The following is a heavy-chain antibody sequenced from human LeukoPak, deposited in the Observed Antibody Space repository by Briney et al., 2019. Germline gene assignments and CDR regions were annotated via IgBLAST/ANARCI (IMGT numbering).Heavy chain of an antibody. CDR3: TRAVGEGYYDSSGYYFVY. CDR2: IRSKAYGGTT. J-gene: IGHJ4*02. Sequence: GRSLRLSCTASGFTFGDYAMSWVRQAPGKGLEWVGFIRSKAYGGTTEYAASVKGRFTISRDDSKSIAYLQMNSLQTEDTAVYYCTRAVGEGYYDSSGYYFVYWGQGTLVTVSS. CDR1: GFTFGDYA. V-gene: IGHV3-49*04. D-gene: IGHD3-22*01.